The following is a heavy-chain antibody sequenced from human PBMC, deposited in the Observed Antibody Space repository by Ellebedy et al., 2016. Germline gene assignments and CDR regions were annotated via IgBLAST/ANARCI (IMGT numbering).Heavy chain of an antibody. CDR3: ARESIGELLPDY. D-gene: IGHD1-26*01. J-gene: IGHJ4*02. CDR1: GYTFTSYG. V-gene: IGHV1-18*01. CDR2: ISAYNGNT. Sequence: ASVKVSCKASGYTFTSYGISWVRQAPGQGLEWMGWISAYNGNTNYAQKFQGRVTMTRNTSINTAYMELSSLRSEDTAVYYCARESIGELLPDYWGQGTLVTVSS.